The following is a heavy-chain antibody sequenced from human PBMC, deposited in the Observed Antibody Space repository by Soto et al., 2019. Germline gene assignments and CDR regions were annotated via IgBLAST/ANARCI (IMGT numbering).Heavy chain of an antibody. J-gene: IGHJ4*02. V-gene: IGHV3-33*01. CDR2: IWFDGSNK. CDR1: GFTFSSYA. D-gene: IGHD2-15*01. Sequence: PGGSLRLSCAASGFTFSSYAIHWVRQAPGKGLEWVAIIWFDGSNKYYADSVKGRFSISRDNSKNTLFLQMDSLRAEDTALHYGPRGQLPVATTDFDFRGQGALVTDSS. CDR3: PRGQLPVATTDFDF.